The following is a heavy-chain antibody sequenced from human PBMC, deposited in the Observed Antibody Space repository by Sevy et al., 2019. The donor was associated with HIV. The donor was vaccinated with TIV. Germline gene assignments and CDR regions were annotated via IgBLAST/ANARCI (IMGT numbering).Heavy chain of an antibody. CDR3: AGENAWGRGYS. Sequence: SETLSLTCTVSGGSITSLYWNWIRQPPGKGLEWIANIYYNGHINYNPSLKSRVTLSLDTSKNQFSPMLSSVTAADTAMYYCAGENAWGRGYSWGQGTLVTVSS. V-gene: IGHV4-59*08. D-gene: IGHD1-26*01. CDR2: IYYNGHI. J-gene: IGHJ4*02. CDR1: GGSITSLY.